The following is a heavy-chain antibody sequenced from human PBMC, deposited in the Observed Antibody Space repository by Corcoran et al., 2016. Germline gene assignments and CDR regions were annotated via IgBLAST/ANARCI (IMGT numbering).Heavy chain of an antibody. CDR1: GYTFTGYY. V-gene: IGHV1-2*02. CDR3: ARARGGTMVRGVMTAFDI. Sequence: QVQLVQSGAEVKKPGASVKVSCKASGYTFTGYYMHWVRQAPGQGLEWMGWINPNSGGTNYAQKFQGRVTMTRDTSISTAYMELSRLRSDATAVYYGARARGGTMVRGVMTAFDIWGQGTMVTVSS. CDR2: INPNSGGT. J-gene: IGHJ3*02. D-gene: IGHD3-10*01.